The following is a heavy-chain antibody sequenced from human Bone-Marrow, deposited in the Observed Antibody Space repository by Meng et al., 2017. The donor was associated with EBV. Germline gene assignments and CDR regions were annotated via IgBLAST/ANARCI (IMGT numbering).Heavy chain of an antibody. CDR1: XGSISSSSYY. Sequence: QLQLQESGPGLVKPSXXXXLTXXVXXGSISSSSYYWGWIRQPPGKGLEWIGSIYYSGSTYYNPSLKSRVTISVDTSKNQFSLKLSSVTAADTAVYYCAREVYDSSGYYPLPFDYWGQGTLVTVSS. D-gene: IGHD3-22*01. CDR3: AREVYDSSGYYPLPFDY. J-gene: IGHJ4*02. V-gene: IGHV4-39*07. CDR2: IYYSGST.